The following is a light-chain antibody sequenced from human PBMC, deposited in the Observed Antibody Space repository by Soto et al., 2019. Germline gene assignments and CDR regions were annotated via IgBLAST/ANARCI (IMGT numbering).Light chain of an antibody. J-gene: IGKJ1*01. CDR3: QQYGSSPVT. V-gene: IGKV3-20*01. CDR2: GAS. Sequence: EIVLTQSPSTLSLSPGERATLSCRASQSVSSYLAWYQQKPGQAPGLLIYGASSRATGIPDRFSGSGSGTDFTLTISRLEPEDFAVYYCQQYGSSPVTFGQGTKVDI. CDR1: QSVSSY.